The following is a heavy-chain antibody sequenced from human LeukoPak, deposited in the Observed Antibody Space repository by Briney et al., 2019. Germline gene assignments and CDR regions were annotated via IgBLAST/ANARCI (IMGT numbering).Heavy chain of an antibody. D-gene: IGHD3-22*01. CDR2: ISAYNGNT. J-gene: IGHJ3*02. Sequence: ASVKVSCKASGYTFTSYGISRVRQAPGQGLEWMGWISAYNGNTNYAQKLQGRVTMTTDTSTSTAYMELRSLRSDDTAVYYCAREGDSSGPDAFDIWGQGTMVTVSS. CDR1: GYTFTSYG. CDR3: AREGDSSGPDAFDI. V-gene: IGHV1-18*01.